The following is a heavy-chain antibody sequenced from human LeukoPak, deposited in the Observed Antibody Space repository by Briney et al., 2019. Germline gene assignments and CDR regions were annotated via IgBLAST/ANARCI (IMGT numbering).Heavy chain of an antibody. V-gene: IGHV4-34*01. Sequence: SETLSLTCAVYGGSFSGYYWSWIRQPPGKGLEWIGEINHSGSTNYNPSLKSRVTISVDTSKNQFSLKLSSVTAADTAVYYCARGRHCSSTSCYAPPTNYYYYYYMDVWGKGTTVTVSS. CDR3: ARGRHCSSTSCYAPPTNYYYYYYMDV. CDR1: GGSFSGYY. D-gene: IGHD2-2*01. J-gene: IGHJ6*03. CDR2: INHSGST.